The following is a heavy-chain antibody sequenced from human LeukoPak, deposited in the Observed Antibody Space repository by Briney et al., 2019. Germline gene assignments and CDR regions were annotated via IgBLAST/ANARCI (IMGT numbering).Heavy chain of an antibody. V-gene: IGHV1-2*02. CDR2: MNPNSGGT. CDR1: GYTFTDYY. Sequence: ASVKVSCKASGYTFTDYYIHWVRQAPGQGLEWMAWMNPNSGGTSYAQKFQGRVTMTRDTSISTAYMELSRLRFDDTAVYYCARRAGAYSHPYDYWGQGTLVTVSS. J-gene: IGHJ4*02. CDR3: ARRAGAYSHPYDY. D-gene: IGHD4/OR15-4a*01.